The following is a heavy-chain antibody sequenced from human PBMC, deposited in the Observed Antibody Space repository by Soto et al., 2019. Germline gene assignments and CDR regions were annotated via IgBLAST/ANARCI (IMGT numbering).Heavy chain of an antibody. CDR1: GGTFSSYA. J-gene: IGHJ1*01. D-gene: IGHD1-26*01. Sequence: GASVKVSCKASGGTFSSYAISWVRQAPGQGLEWMGGIIPIFGTANYAQKFQGRVTITADESTSTAYMELSSLRAEDTAVYYCARDRVVGATFYFQHWGQGTLVTVS. V-gene: IGHV1-69*13. CDR3: ARDRVVGATFYFQH. CDR2: IIPIFGTA.